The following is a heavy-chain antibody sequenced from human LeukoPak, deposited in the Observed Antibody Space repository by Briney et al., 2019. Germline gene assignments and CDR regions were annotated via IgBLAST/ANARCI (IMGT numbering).Heavy chain of an antibody. CDR1: GGSISSSNW. CDR3: ARKGAVAGTDYFDY. J-gene: IGHJ4*02. V-gene: IGHV4-4*02. D-gene: IGHD6-19*01. CDR2: IYHSGST. Sequence: SETLSLTCAVSGGSISSSNWWSWVRQPPGKGLEWIGEIYHSGSTNYNPSPKSRVTISVDKSKNQFSLKLSSVTAADTAVYYCARKGAVAGTDYFDYWGQGTLVTVSS.